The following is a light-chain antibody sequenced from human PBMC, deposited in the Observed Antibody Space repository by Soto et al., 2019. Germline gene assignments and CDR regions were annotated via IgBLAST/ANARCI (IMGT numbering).Light chain of an antibody. V-gene: IGKV1-27*01. CDR3: QKYNSAPLT. Sequence: DIQMTQSPSTLSGSVGDRVTITCRASQTISSWLAWYQQKPGKAPKLLIYKASTLQSGVPSRFSGSGSGTDFTLTISSLQPEDVATYYCQKYNSAPLTVGGGTKVDIK. CDR1: QTISSW. J-gene: IGKJ4*01. CDR2: KAS.